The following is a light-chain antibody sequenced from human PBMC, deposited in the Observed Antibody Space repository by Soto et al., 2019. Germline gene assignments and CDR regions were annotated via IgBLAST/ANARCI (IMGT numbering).Light chain of an antibody. Sequence: QSALTQPASVSGSPGQSITISRTGTSSDVGGYNYVSWYQQHPGKAPKLMIYEVSNRPSGVSNRFSGSKSGNTASLTISGLQAEDEADYYCSSYTSSSTYVFRTRTKLTVL. CDR3: SSYTSSSTYV. J-gene: IGLJ1*01. CDR1: SSDVGGYNY. CDR2: EVS. V-gene: IGLV2-14*01.